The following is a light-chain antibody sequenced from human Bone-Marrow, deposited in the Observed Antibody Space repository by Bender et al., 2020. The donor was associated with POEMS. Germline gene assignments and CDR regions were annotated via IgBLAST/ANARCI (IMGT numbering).Light chain of an antibody. CDR2: EGS. V-gene: IGLV2-23*01. CDR1: SSEVGGYHL. CDR3: CSFAGSSTYV. J-gene: IGLJ1*01. Sequence: QSALTQPASVSGSPGQSITISCTGTSSEVGGYHLISWYQHHPGKAPKLVIYEGSKRPSGVSNHFSGSKSGDTASLTISGLQAEDEADYYCCSFAGSSTYVFGTGTKVTVL.